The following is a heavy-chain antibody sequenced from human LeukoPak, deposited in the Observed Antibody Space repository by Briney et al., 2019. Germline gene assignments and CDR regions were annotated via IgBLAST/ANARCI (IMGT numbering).Heavy chain of an antibody. V-gene: IGHV1-69*13. Sequence: ASVKVSCKASGGTFSSYAISWVRQAPGQGLEWMGGITPIFGTANYAQKFQGRVTITADESTSTAYMELSSLRSEDTAVYYCARGGDCSGGSCYSHWFDPWGQGTLVTVSS. CDR1: GGTFSSYA. D-gene: IGHD2-15*01. J-gene: IGHJ5*02. CDR3: ARGGDCSGGSCYSHWFDP. CDR2: ITPIFGTA.